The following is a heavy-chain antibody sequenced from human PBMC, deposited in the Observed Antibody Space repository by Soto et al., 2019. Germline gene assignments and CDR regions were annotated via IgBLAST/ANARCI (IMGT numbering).Heavy chain of an antibody. J-gene: IGHJ5*02. Sequence: ASETLSLTCAVSGGSISSGGYSWSWIRQPPGKGLEWIGYIYHSGSTYYNPSLKSRVTISVDRSKNQFSLKLSSVTTADTAVYYCARGRSPTTLNWFDPWGQGTLVTVSS. CDR3: ARGRSPTTLNWFDP. V-gene: IGHV4-30-2*01. CDR1: GGSISSGGYS. CDR2: IYHSGST. D-gene: IGHD1-26*01.